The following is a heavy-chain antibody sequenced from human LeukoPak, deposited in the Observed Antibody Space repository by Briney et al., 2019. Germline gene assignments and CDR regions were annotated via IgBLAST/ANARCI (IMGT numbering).Heavy chain of an antibody. CDR2: IYNSGSP. D-gene: IGHD6-6*01. Sequence: SETLSLTCTVSGGSISSYYWSWIRQPPGKGLEWIGNIYNSGSPNYNPSLKSRVTIAVDTSKNQFSLNLSSVSAADTAAYYYARWAYSTSSRAFDIWGQGTMVTVSS. V-gene: IGHV4-59*01. CDR1: GGSISSYY. CDR3: ARWAYSTSSRAFDI. J-gene: IGHJ3*02.